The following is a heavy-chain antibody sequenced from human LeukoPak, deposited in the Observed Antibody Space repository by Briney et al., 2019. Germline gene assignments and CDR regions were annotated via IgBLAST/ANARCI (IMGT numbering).Heavy chain of an antibody. J-gene: IGHJ3*02. CDR3: ARAKIRAVDAFDI. CDR1: GYTFTSYD. Sequence: ASVKVSCKASGYTFTSYDINWVRQATGQGLEWMGWMSPNSGNTGYAQKFQGRVTMTRNTSISTAYMELSSLRSEDTAVYYCARAKIRAVDAFDIWGQGTMVTVSS. D-gene: IGHD6-25*01. V-gene: IGHV1-8*01. CDR2: MSPNSGNT.